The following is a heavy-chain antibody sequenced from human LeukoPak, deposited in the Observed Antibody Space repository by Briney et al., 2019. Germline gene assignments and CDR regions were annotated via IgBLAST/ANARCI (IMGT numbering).Heavy chain of an antibody. CDR3: TTALYSGGSRFDP. D-gene: IGHD1-26*01. Sequence: GGSLRLSCAASGFTFSNAWMSWVRQAPGKGLEWVGRIKSKTDGATTDYAAPVKGRFTISRDDSKTTLYLQVNSLKTEDTGVYYCTTALYSGGSRFDPWGQGTLVTVSS. CDR1: GFTFSNAW. J-gene: IGHJ5*02. CDR2: IKSKTDGATT. V-gene: IGHV3-15*01.